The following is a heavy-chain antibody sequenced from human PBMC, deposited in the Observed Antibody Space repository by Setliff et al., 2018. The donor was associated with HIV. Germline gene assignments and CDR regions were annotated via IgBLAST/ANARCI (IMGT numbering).Heavy chain of an antibody. CDR2: IYTSGST. CDR3: ARHVDYFDSSGNDAFDI. CDR1: GGSISSYY. Sequence: SETLSLTCTVSGGSISSYYWSWIRQPAGKGLEWIGRIYTSGSTNYNPSLKSRVTMSVDTSKNQFSLKLSSVTAADTAVYYCARHVDYFDSSGNDAFDIWGQGTMVTVSS. V-gene: IGHV4-4*07. D-gene: IGHD3-22*01. J-gene: IGHJ3*02.